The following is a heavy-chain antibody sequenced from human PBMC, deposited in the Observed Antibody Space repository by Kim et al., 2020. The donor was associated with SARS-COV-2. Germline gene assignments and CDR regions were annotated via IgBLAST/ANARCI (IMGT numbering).Heavy chain of an antibody. J-gene: IGHJ6*02. D-gene: IGHD5-18*01. Sequence: PAFQGQVTISADKSISTAYLQWSSLKASDTAMYYCAKGKHTAMAYGMDVWGQGTTVTVSS. CDR3: AKGKHTAMAYGMDV. V-gene: IGHV5-51*01.